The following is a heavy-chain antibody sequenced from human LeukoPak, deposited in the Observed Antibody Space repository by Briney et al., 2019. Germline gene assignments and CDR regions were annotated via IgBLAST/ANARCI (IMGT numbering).Heavy chain of an antibody. CDR1: GFTFSSYT. J-gene: IGHJ4*02. V-gene: IGHV3-21*04. Sequence: GGSLRLSCAASGFTFSSYTMNWVRQAPGKGLEWVSSISTSSIYIYYADSVKGRFTISRDNAKNSLYLQMNSLRGEDTALYYCAKDARYTAGDYFDYWGQGTLVTVSS. CDR3: AKDARYTAGDYFDY. CDR2: ISTSSIYI. D-gene: IGHD3-16*02.